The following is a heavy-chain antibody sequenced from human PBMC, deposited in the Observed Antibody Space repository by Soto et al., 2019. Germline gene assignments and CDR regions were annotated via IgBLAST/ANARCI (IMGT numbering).Heavy chain of an antibody. CDR3: AKIGAQYYFFDY. V-gene: IGHV3-23*01. CDR2: ISGSGGTT. Sequence: GGSLRLSCAASGFTFNTYAMSWVRQSPGKGLEWVSTISGSGGTTYYADSVKGRFTISRDNSKNTLYLQMNSLRAQDTAIYYCAKIGAQYYFFDYWGQGTLVTVSS. J-gene: IGHJ4*02. D-gene: IGHD6-6*01. CDR1: GFTFNTYA.